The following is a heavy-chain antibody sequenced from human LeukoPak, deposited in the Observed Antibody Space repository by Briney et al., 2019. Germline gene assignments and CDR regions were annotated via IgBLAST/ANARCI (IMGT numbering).Heavy chain of an antibody. D-gene: IGHD4-17*01. CDR2: ITSSGATI. V-gene: IGHV3-11*01. J-gene: IGHJ4*02. Sequence: SGGSLRLSCAASGFTFSDYYMSWIRQAPGKGLEWLSYITSSGATIYYADSIEGRFTVSRDNSKNSLYVQMNSLRAEDTAVYYCATGGGDYGDYSGYWGQGTLVTVSS. CDR1: GFTFSDYY. CDR3: ATGGGDYGDYSGY.